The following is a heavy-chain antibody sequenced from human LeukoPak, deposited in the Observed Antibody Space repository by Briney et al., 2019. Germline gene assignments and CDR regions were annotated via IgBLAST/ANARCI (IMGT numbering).Heavy chain of an antibody. Sequence: HTGGSLRLSCTASGFTFGDYAMSWVRQAPGKGLEWVGFIRSKAYGGTTEYAASVKGRFTISRDDSKSIAYLQMNSLKTEDTAVYYCTREPYYDILTGYYNGDYFDYWGQGTLVTVSS. J-gene: IGHJ4*02. V-gene: IGHV3-49*04. CDR1: GFTFGDYA. CDR2: IRSKAYGGTT. CDR3: TREPYYDILTGYYNGDYFDY. D-gene: IGHD3-9*01.